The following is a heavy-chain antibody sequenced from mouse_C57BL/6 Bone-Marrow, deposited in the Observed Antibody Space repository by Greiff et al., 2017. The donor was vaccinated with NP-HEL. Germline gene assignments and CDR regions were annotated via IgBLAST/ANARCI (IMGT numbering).Heavy chain of an antibody. CDR3: ARMYEGNDGYFFDY. J-gene: IGHJ2*01. CDR1: GFSLSTFGMG. V-gene: IGHV8-8*01. Sequence: QVTLKVCGPGILQPSQTLSLTCSFSGFSLSTFGMGVGWIRQPSGKGLEWLAHIWWDDDKYYNPALKSQLTISKDTSKNQVFLKIANVDTADTATYYCARMYEGNDGYFFDYWGQGTTLTVSS. CDR2: IWWDDDK. D-gene: IGHD2-3*01.